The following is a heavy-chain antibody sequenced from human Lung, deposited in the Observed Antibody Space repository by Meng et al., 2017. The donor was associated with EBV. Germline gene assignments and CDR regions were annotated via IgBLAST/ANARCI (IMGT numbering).Heavy chain of an antibody. CDR2: INTDTGKP. J-gene: IGHJ5*02. CDR3: ARDRGSSGWSNWFDP. D-gene: IGHD6-13*01. CDR1: GYTFSRYS. Sequence: QVQLVQSGSELKKPGXVVKVSXQASGYTFSRYSMHWVRQAPGQGLEWMGWINTDTGKPTYAQGFTGRFVFSLDTSVRTAYLQISSLKAEDTAVYYCARDRGSSGWSNWFDPGGQGTLVTVSS. V-gene: IGHV7-4-1*02.